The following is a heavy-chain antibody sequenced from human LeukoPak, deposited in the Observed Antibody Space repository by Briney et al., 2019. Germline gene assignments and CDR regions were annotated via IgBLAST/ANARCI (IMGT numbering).Heavy chain of an antibody. CDR1: GFTFSRYA. D-gene: IGHD2-2*01. V-gene: IGHV3-64D*06. CDR3: ARDFYCSTYSCTFDY. CDR2: ISSNGGST. J-gene: IGHJ4*02. Sequence: GGSLRLSCSASGFTFSRYAMHWVRQAPGKGLEYVSAISSNGGSTYYADSVKGRFTISRDNSKNTLYLQMSSLRAEDTAVYYCARDFYCSTYSCTFDYWGQGTLVTVSS.